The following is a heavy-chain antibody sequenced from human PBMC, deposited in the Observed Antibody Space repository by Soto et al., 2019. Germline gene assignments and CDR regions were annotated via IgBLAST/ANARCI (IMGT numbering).Heavy chain of an antibody. J-gene: IGHJ5*02. CDR2: ISSSSSTI. Sequence: EVQLVESGGGLVQPGGSLRLSCAASGFTFSSYSMNWVRQAPGKGLEWVSYISSSSSTIYYADSVKGRFAISRDNAKNSMYLQMNSMRAEDTAVYDCARAGDIVVVPAALGFNWFDPWGQGTLVTVSS. V-gene: IGHV3-48*01. CDR3: ARAGDIVVVPAALGFNWFDP. CDR1: GFTFSSYS. D-gene: IGHD2-2*01.